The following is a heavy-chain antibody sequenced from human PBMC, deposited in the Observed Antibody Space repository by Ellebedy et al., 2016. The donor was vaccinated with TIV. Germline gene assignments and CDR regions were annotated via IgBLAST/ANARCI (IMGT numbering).Heavy chain of an antibody. CDR1: GYNFTGYY. D-gene: IGHD3-22*01. J-gene: IGHJ6*03. CDR2: FDPEDGET. V-gene: IGHV1-24*01. CDR3: ATDRFAYYYDSSGSVPPYMDV. Sequence: ASVKVSCXASGYNFTGYYMHWVRQAPGQGLEWMGGFDPEDGETIYAQKFQGRVTMTEDTSTDTAYMELSSLRSEDTAVYYCATDRFAYYYDSSGSVPPYMDVWGKGTTVTVSS.